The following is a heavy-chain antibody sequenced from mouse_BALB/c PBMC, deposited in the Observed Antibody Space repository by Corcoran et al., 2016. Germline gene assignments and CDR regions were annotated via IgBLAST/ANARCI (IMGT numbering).Heavy chain of an antibody. CDR1: GFNIKDTY. V-gene: IGHV14-3*02. J-gene: IGHJ1*01. Sequence: EVQLQQSGAELVKPGASVKLSCTASGFNIKDTYMHWVKQRPEQGLEWIERIDPANGNTKYDPKFQGKATITADTSSNTAYLHLSSLTSEDTAVYYCARWDWYFDVWGAGTTVTVSS. CDR2: IDPANGNT. CDR3: ARWDWYFDV.